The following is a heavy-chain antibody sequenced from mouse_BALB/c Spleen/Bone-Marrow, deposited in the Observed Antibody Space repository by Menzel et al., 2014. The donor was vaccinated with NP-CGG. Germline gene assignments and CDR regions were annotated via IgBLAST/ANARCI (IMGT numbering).Heavy chain of an antibody. CDR3: ARLGNDDAMDY. CDR2: INSNGGST. J-gene: IGHJ4*01. CDR1: GFTFSSYY. D-gene: IGHD2-12*01. Sequence: DVKLVESGGGLVKLGVPLKLSCAASGFTFSSYYMSWVRQTPEKRLELVAAINSNGGSTYYPDTVKGRFTISRDNAKNTLYLQMSSLKSEDTALYYCARLGNDDAMDYWGQGTSVTVSS. V-gene: IGHV5-6-2*01.